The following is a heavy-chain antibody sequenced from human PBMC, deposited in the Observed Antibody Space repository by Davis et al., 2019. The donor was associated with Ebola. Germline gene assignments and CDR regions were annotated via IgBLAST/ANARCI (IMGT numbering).Heavy chain of an antibody. CDR2: ISYDGSNK. CDR3: AKDGLAYCGGDCYPPDY. J-gene: IGHJ4*02. V-gene: IGHV3-30*04. CDR1: GFTFGDYA. D-gene: IGHD2-21*02. Sequence: GESLKISCTASGFTFGDYAMSWFRQAPGKGLEWVAVISYDGSNKYYADSVKGRFTISRDNSKNTLYLQMNSLRAEDTAVYYCAKDGLAYCGGDCYPPDYWGQGTLVTVSS.